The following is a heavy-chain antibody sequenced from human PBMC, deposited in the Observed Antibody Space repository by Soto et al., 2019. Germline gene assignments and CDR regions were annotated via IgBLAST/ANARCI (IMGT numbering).Heavy chain of an antibody. CDR3: ARVPGTKLVSYYYYGMDV. Sequence: PGGSLRLSCAASGFTFSSYWMSWVRQAPGKGLEWVANIKQDGSEKYYVDSVKGRFTISRDNAKNSLYLQMNSPRAEDTAVYYCARVPGTKLVSYYYYGMDVWGQGTTVTVSS. CDR2: IKQDGSEK. J-gene: IGHJ6*02. V-gene: IGHV3-7*03. D-gene: IGHD1-7*01. CDR1: GFTFSSYW.